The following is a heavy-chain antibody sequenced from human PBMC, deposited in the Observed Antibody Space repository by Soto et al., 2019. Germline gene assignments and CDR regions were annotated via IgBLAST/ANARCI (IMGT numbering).Heavy chain of an antibody. CDR3: GKGVDLPGAYGMDV. D-gene: IGHD2-21*01. V-gene: IGHV3-23*01. CDR2: ISGSGSST. Sequence: EVQLLASGGGLVQPGGSLRLSCAASGFTFSSYAMSWVRQAPGKGLEWVSAISGSGSSTYYADSVKGRFTIYRDNSKNLLKQRMNSLGAAVTAVYCWGKGVDLPGAYGMDVWGQGTTVTVSS. J-gene: IGHJ6*02. CDR1: GFTFSSYA.